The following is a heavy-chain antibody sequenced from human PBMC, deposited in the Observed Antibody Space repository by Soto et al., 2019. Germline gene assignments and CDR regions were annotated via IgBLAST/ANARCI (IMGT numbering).Heavy chain of an antibody. CDR3: AKGYYDSSGYYFWNFDY. D-gene: IGHD3-22*01. Sequence: ASVKVSCKASGYTFTGYYMHWVRQAPGQGLEWMGWINPNSGGTNYAQKFQGRVTMTRDTSISTAYMELSRLRSDDTAVYYCAKGYYDSSGYYFWNFDYWGQGTLVTVS. CDR1: GYTFTGYY. CDR2: INPNSGGT. J-gene: IGHJ4*02. V-gene: IGHV1-2*02.